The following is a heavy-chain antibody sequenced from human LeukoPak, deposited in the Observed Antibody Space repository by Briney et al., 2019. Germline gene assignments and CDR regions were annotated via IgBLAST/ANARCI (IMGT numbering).Heavy chain of an antibody. CDR3: ARPDLNYYDSSGYYYTL. CDR1: GFTFSSYS. CDR2: ITSSSSSI. J-gene: IGHJ4*02. Sequence: GGSLRLSCTASGFTFSSYSMNWVRQAPGKGLEWLSYITSSSSSIFYADSVKGRFTISRDNAKNTLYLQMNSLRAEDTAVYYCARPDLNYYDSSGYYYTLWGQGTLVTVSS. D-gene: IGHD3-22*01. V-gene: IGHV3-48*04.